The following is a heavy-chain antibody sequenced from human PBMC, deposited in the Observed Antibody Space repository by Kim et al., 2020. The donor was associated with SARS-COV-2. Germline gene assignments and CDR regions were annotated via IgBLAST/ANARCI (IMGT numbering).Heavy chain of an antibody. V-gene: IGHV1-3*01. CDR3: ARDWGDCSGGSCPPPSAHYYYYGMDV. CDR2: INAGNGNT. CDR1: GYTFTSYA. Sequence: ASVKVSCKASGYTFTSYAMHWVRQAPGQRLEWMGWINAGNGNTKYSQKFQGRVTITRDTSASTAYMELSSLRSEDTAVYYCARDWGDCSGGSCPPPSAHYYYYGMDVWGQGTTVTVSS. D-gene: IGHD2-15*01. J-gene: IGHJ6*02.